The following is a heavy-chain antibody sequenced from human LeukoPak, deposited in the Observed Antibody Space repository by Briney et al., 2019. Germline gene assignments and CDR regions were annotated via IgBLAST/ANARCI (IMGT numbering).Heavy chain of an antibody. Sequence: GGSLRLSCTASTLTLNNYWMSWVRQAPGKGLEWVANIKQDGSEKYHVDSVKGRFIISRDNSQNTLYLQMNSLRAEDTAVYYCARGVTTDVYWGQGTLVTVSS. J-gene: IGHJ4*02. V-gene: IGHV3-7*04. CDR3: ARGVTTDVY. D-gene: IGHD4-17*01. CDR1: TLTLNNYW. CDR2: IKQDGSEK.